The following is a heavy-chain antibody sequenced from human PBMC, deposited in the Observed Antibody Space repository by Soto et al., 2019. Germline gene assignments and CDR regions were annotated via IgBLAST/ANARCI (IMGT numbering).Heavy chain of an antibody. CDR3: ANSDFSSIAAT. Sequence: GGSLRLSCAASGFTFSDYYMSWIRQAPGKGLEWVSYISSSGSTIYYADSVKGRFTISRDNAKNSLYLQMNSLRAEDTAVYYCANSDFSSIAATWGQGTLVTVSS. V-gene: IGHV3-11*01. CDR1: GFTFSDYY. CDR2: ISSSGSTI. D-gene: IGHD6-6*01. J-gene: IGHJ5*02.